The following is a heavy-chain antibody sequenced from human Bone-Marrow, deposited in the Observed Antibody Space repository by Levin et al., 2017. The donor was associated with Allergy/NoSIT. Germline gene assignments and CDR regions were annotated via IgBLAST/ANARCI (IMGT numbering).Heavy chain of an antibody. CDR3: AKGFDSSGYYVWFFDL. D-gene: IGHD3-22*01. Sequence: GESLKISCAASGFTFSTYAMSWIRQAPGKGLEWVSAISFNGGTTYYADSVEGRFTISRDNSKNTLFLQMNSLRAEDTAVYYCAKGFDSSGYYVWFFDLWGRGTLVSVSS. V-gene: IGHV3-23*01. J-gene: IGHJ2*01. CDR1: GFTFSTYA. CDR2: ISFNGGTT.